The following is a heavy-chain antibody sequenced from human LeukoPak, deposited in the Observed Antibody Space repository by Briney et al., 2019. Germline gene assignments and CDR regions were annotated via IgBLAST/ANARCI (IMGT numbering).Heavy chain of an antibody. D-gene: IGHD2/OR15-2a*01. CDR3: ARDFSAKRGYYYMDV. Sequence: GGSLRLSCAASGFTFSSYSMNWVRQAPGKGLEWVSYISSSSSTIYYADSVKGRFTISRDNAKNSLYLQMNSLRAEDTAVYYCARDFSAKRGYYYMDVWGKGTTVTVSS. J-gene: IGHJ6*03. CDR1: GFTFSSYS. CDR2: ISSSSSTI. V-gene: IGHV3-48*01.